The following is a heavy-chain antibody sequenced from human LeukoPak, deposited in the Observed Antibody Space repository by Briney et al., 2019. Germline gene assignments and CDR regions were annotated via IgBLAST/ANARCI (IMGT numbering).Heavy chain of an antibody. CDR3: ARVIVVVPAALGWLDP. CDR2: IYYSGST. CDR1: GGSISSYY. V-gene: IGHV4-59*01. J-gene: IGHJ5*02. Sequence: SETLSLTCTVSGGSISSYYWSWIRQPPGKGLEWIGCIYYSGSTNYNPSLKSRVTISVDTSKNQFSLKLSSVTAADTAVYYCARVIVVVPAALGWLDPWGQGTLVTVSS. D-gene: IGHD2-2*01.